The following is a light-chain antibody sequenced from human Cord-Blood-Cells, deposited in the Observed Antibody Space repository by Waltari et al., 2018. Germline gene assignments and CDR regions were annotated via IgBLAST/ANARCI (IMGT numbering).Light chain of an antibody. CDR3: QQYGSSQT. CDR1: QSVSSSY. CDR2: GAS. Sequence: EIVLTQSPGPLSLSQGERATLSCRASQSVSSSYLAWYQKKPGQAPRLLIYGASSRATGIPDRFSGSGSGTDFTLTISRLEPEDFAVYYCQQYGSSQTFGQGTKVEIK. J-gene: IGKJ1*01. V-gene: IGKV3-20*01.